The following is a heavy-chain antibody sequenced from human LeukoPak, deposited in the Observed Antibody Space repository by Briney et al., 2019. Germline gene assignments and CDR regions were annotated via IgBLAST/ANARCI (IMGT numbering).Heavy chain of an antibody. CDR1: GFTFSSYA. J-gene: IGHJ4*02. V-gene: IGHV3-30-3*01. Sequence: GGSLRLSCAASGFTFSSYAMHWVRQAPGKGLEWVAVISYDGSNKYYADSVKGRFTISRDNSKNTLYLQMNSLRAEDTAVYYCAREIISSSWSNHGYWGQGTLVTVSS. D-gene: IGHD6-13*01. CDR2: ISYDGSNK. CDR3: AREIISSSWSNHGY.